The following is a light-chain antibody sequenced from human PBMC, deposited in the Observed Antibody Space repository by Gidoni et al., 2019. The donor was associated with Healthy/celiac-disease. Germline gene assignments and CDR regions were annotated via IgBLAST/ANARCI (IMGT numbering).Light chain of an antibody. J-gene: IGKJ1*01. CDR3: MQALQTPA. CDR1: QVLLHSNGYNY. CDR2: LGS. Sequence: DIVMSQSPLSRPVTPGEPASISCRSSQVLLHSNGYNYLDWYRQKPGQSPQLLIYLGSNRASGVPDRFSGSGSGTDFTLTSSRVEAEDVGVYYCMQALQTPAFGQGTKVEIK. V-gene: IGKV2-28*01.